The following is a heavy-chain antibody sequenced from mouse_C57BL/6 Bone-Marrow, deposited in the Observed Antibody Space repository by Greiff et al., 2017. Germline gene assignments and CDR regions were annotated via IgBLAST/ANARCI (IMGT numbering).Heavy chain of an antibody. Sequence: QVQLKQPGAELVRPGTSVKLSCKASGYTFTSYWMHWVKQRPGQGLEWIGVIDPSDSYTNYNQKFKGKATLTVDTSSSTDYMQRSSLTSEDSAVYYCASPYYGSSDYWGQGTPLTVSS. J-gene: IGHJ2*01. CDR3: ASPYYGSSDY. CDR1: GYTFTSYW. V-gene: IGHV1-59*01. CDR2: IDPSDSYT. D-gene: IGHD1-1*01.